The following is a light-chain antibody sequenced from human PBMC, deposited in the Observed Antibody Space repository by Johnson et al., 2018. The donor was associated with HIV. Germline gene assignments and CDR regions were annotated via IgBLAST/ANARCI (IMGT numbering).Light chain of an antibody. Sequence: QSVLSQPPSVSAAPGQKVTISCSGSSSNIGNNYVSWYQQLPGTAPKLLIYETNKRPSGIPDRFSGSKSGASATLDITGLQTGDEADYYCGTWDNSLNVYVFGTGTKVTVL. CDR2: ETN. CDR1: SSNIGNNY. V-gene: IGLV1-51*02. J-gene: IGLJ1*01. CDR3: GTWDNSLNVYV.